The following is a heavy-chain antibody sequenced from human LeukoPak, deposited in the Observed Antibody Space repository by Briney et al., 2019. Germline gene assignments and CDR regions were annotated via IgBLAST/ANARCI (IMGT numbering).Heavy chain of an antibody. D-gene: IGHD3-22*01. Sequence: GGSLRLSCAASGFTFDDYAMHWVRQAPGKGLEGVSGISWNSGSIGYADSVKGRFSISRDNAKNSLYLQMNSLRAEDTALYYCAKGRYSSGYFNFDYWGQGTLVTVSS. V-gene: IGHV3-9*01. CDR1: GFTFDDYA. J-gene: IGHJ4*02. CDR3: AKGRYSSGYFNFDY. CDR2: ISWNSGSI.